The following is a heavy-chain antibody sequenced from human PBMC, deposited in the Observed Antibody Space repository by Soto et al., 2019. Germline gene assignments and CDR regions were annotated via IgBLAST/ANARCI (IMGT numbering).Heavy chain of an antibody. V-gene: IGHV3-30-3*01. CDR1: GFTFSNHI. Sequence: QVQLVESGGGVVQPGRSLRLSCAASGFTFSNHIMHCVRQAPGKGLEWVAVILDDGNNKYYADSVKGRFTISRDNSKNTLYLQMNSLRTEDTAVYYCARDDEGGSYCDLGHWCQGTLVTVSS. D-gene: IGHD3-10*01. CDR2: ILDDGNNK. J-gene: IGHJ4*02. CDR3: ARDDEGGSYCDLGH.